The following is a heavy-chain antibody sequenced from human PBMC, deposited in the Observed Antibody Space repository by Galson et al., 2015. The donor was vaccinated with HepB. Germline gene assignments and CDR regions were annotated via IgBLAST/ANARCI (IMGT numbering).Heavy chain of an antibody. J-gene: IGHJ6*02. CDR3: SYGVDV. CDR2: TYYRSRGDN. Sequence: CAISGDSVSSNSAVWNWIRQSPSRGLEWLGRTYYRSRGDNDYAVAVKRRISINADTSKNQVSLQLNSVTPDDTAVYYCSYGVDVWGQGTRVTVS. CDR1: GDSVSSNSAV. V-gene: IGHV6-1*01.